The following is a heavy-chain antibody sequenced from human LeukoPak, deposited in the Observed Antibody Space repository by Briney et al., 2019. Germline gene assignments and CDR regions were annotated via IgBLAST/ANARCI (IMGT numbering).Heavy chain of an antibody. CDR2: IIPIFGTA. V-gene: IGHV1-69*13. CDR3: ARDVRPCGSCSNWFDP. CDR1: GGTFSSYA. Sequence: SVKVSCKASGGTFSSYAISWVRQAPGQGVEGMGGIIPIFGTANYAQKFQGRVTITADESTSTAYMELSSLRSEDTAVYYCARDVRPCGSCSNWFDPWGQGTLVTVSS. D-gene: IGHD2-15*01. J-gene: IGHJ5*02.